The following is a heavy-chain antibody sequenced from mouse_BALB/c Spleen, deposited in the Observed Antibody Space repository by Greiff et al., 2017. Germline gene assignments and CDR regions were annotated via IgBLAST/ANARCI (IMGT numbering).Heavy chain of an antibody. CDR2: IDPENGNT. CDR3: ARREAMDY. Sequence: VQLKESGAELVRPGALVKLSCKASGFNIKDYYMHWVKQRPEQGLEWIGWIDPENGNTIYDPKFQGKASITAVTSSNTAYLQLSSLTSEDTAVYYCARREAMDYWGQGTSVTVSS. CDR1: GFNIKDYY. V-gene: IGHV14-1*02. J-gene: IGHJ4*01.